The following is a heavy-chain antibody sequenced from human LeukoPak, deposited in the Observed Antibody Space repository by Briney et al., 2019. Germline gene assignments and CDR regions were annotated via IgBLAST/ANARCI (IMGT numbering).Heavy chain of an antibody. CDR2: IYASGST. D-gene: IGHD3-16*01. V-gene: IGHV4-4*07. CDR3: GRYDHGSVER. Sequence: SETLSLTCSVSGGSIGNYFWSWVRQPAGKGLEWIGRIYASGSTNYNPSLESRVTISTDKSKNQFSLKLRSVTAADTAVYYCGRYDHGSVERWGPGTLVTVSS. CDR1: GGSIGNYF. J-gene: IGHJ4*02.